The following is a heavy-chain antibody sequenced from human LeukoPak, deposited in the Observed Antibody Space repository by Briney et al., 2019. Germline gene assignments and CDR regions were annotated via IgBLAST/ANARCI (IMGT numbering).Heavy chain of an antibody. J-gene: IGHJ5*02. V-gene: IGHV3-21*01. D-gene: IGHD6-13*01. CDR3: ARGSSSWYIGFDP. CDR1: GFTFSSYS. Sequence: GGSLRLSCAASGFTFSSYSMNWVRQAPGKGLEWVSSISSSSSYIYYADSVKGRFTISRDNAKNSLYLQMNSLRAEDTAVYYCARGSSSWYIGFDPWGQGTLVTVSS. CDR2: ISSSSSYI.